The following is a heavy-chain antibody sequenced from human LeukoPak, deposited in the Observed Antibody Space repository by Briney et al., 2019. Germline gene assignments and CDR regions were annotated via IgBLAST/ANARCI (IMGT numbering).Heavy chain of an antibody. J-gene: IGHJ6*04. CDR1: GYTFTKYA. Sequence: ASVKVSCKASGYTFTKYAMNWVRQAPGQGLEWMGWINTNTGNPKYAQDFTGRFVLSLDTSVSTAYLQISSLKAEDTAVYYCARVESHGSLGVWGKGTTVTVSS. V-gene: IGHV7-4-1*02. CDR2: INTNTGNP. CDR3: ARVESHGSLGV. D-gene: IGHD1-1*01.